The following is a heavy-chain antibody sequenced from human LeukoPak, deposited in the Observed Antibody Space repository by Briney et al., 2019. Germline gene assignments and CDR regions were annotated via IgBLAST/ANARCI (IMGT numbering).Heavy chain of an antibody. D-gene: IGHD6-6*01. CDR1: GFTFGDYA. Sequence: GGSLRLSCPVSGFTFGDYAVSWIRQAPGKGLEWVSYISSSGSTIYYADSVKGRFTISRDNAKNSLYLQMNSLRAEDTAVYYCARVGGRYSSSSLYYYYYMDVWGKGTTVTVSS. V-gene: IGHV3-11*04. J-gene: IGHJ6*03. CDR3: ARVGGRYSSSSLYYYYYMDV. CDR2: ISSSGSTI.